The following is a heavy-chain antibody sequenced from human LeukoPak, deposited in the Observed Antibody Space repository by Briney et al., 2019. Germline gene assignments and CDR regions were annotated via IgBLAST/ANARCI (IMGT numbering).Heavy chain of an antibody. CDR2: IYPGDSNT. CDR1: GYTFMNNW. V-gene: IGHV5-51*01. J-gene: IGHJ3*02. D-gene: IGHD4-11*01. CDR3: ERQIRQYFAFDI. Sequence: GESLKMSCKGSGYTFMNNWIGWVRQMPGKGLEWMGIIYPGDSNTRYSASWQGQVTISVDKSSSTAYMQWSSLKASDSALNYCERQIRQYFAFDIWGQGTMVTVSS.